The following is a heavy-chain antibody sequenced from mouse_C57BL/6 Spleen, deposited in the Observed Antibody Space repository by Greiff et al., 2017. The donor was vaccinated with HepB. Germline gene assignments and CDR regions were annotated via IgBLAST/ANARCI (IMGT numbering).Heavy chain of an antibody. V-gene: IGHV1S81*02. CDR1: GYTFTSYW. Sequence: VQLQQSGAELVKAGASVKMSCKASGYTFTSYWMHWVKQRLGQGLEWFAETNPTNGRTYYNEKFKSKATLTVDKSSSTAYMRLSDPTFEDSAVYYCARIKKIVATYFDYWGQGTTLTVSS. J-gene: IGHJ2*01. D-gene: IGHD1-1*01. CDR2: TNPTNGRT. CDR3: ARIKKIVATYFDY.